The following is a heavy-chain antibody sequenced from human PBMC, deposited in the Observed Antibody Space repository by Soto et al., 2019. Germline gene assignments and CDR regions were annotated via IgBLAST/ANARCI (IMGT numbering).Heavy chain of an antibody. CDR2: ISSTTNYI. CDR1: GFTFTRYS. V-gene: IGHV3-21*06. Sequence: GGSLRLSCAASGFTFTRYSMNWVRQAPGKGPEWVSSISSTTNYIYYGDSMKGRFTISRDNAKNSLYLEMNSLRAEDTAVYYCARESEDLTSNFDYWGQGTLVTVSS. J-gene: IGHJ4*02. CDR3: ARESEDLTSNFDY.